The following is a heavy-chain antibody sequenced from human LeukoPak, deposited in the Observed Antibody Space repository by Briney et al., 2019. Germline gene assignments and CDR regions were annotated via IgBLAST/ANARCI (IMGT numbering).Heavy chain of an antibody. CDR1: GFTFSSYG. D-gene: IGHD5-12*01. CDR3: ARAYTGYDLGLDY. CDR2: ISYDGSNK. V-gene: IGHV3-30*03. J-gene: IGHJ4*02. Sequence: GGSLRLSCAASGFTFSSYGMHWVRQAPGKGLEWVAVISYDGSNKYYADSVKGRFTISRDNSKNTLYLQMNSLRAEDTAVYYCARAYTGYDLGLDYWGQGTLVTVLS.